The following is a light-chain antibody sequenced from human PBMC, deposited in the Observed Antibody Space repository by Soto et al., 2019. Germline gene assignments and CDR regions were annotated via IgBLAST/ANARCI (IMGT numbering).Light chain of an antibody. CDR1: QSVSSN. CDR2: DAS. Sequence: EVVLTQSPATLSLSPGERATLSCRASQSVSSNLAWYQQKPGQAPRLLMYDASNRATGIPARFSGSGSGTDFTLTISGLQSEDSAVYFCQQYNNWPFSFGQGTRLEIK. CDR3: QQYNNWPFS. J-gene: IGKJ5*01. V-gene: IGKV3D-15*01.